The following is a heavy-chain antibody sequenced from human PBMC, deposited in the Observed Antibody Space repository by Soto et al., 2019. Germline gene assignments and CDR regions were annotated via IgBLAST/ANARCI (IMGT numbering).Heavy chain of an antibody. Sequence: SETLSLTCAVYGGSFSGYYWIWIRQPPGKGLEWIGEINHSGSTNYNPSLKSRVTISVDTSKNQFSLKLSSVTAADTAVYYCARLGGYVTFSEYWGQGTLVTVSS. CDR3: ARLGGYVTFSEY. J-gene: IGHJ4*02. CDR2: INHSGST. V-gene: IGHV4-34*01. D-gene: IGHD5-12*01. CDR1: GGSFSGYY.